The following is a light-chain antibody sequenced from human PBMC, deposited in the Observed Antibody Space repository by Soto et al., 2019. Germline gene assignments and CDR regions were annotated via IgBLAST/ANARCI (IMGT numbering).Light chain of an antibody. CDR1: QSISSY. CDR2: AAS. V-gene: IGKV1-39*01. J-gene: IGKJ5*01. CDR3: QRSYSTPR. Sequence: DIQMTQSPSSLSASVGDRVTITCRASQSISSYLNWYQQKPGKAPKLLIYAASSLQSGVPSRFSGSGSGTDFTLTISSLQPEDFATYYCQRSYSTPRFGQGTRLETK.